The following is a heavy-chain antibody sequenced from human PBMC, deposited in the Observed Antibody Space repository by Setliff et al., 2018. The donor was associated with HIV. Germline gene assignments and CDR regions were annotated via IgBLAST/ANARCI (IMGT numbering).Heavy chain of an antibody. D-gene: IGHD2-15*01. CDR2: ISHSGRT. CDR3: ARGFEGYCSGASCHWFDS. CDR1: GGSLTDYD. V-gene: IGHV4-34*01. J-gene: IGHJ5*01. Sequence: PSETLSLTCAVYGGSLTDYDWTWIRQTPAKGLEWIGEISHSGRTNYNPSLKTRLIISRDTSKNQFSPRLSSATVADTAIYYCARGFEGYCSGASCHWFDSWGQGTQVTVSS.